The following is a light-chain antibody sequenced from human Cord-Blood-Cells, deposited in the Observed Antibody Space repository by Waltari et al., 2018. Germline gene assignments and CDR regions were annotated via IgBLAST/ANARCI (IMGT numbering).Light chain of an antibody. CDR1: QSVSSY. Sequence: EIVLTQSPATLSLSPVERATLSCRASQSVSSYFAWYHQKPGQAPRLLIYDASNRATGIPARFSGSGSGTDFTLTISSLEPEDFAVYYCQQRSNWPLTFGGGTKVEIK. CDR2: DAS. V-gene: IGKV3-11*01. J-gene: IGKJ4*01. CDR3: QQRSNWPLT.